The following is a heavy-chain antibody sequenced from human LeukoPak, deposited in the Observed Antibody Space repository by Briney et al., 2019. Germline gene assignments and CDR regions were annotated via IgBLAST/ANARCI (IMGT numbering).Heavy chain of an antibody. J-gene: IGHJ6*03. V-gene: IGHV3-21*01. Sequence: GGSLTLSCATSGFTFSRDNMNWVRQAPGKGLEWVSSITSSSIYKYYADSMKGRFTISRDNAKNSLYLQMDSLRAEDTAVYYCARDGITMVRGRLRYYYMDVWGKGTTVTISS. CDR3: ARDGITMVRGRLRYYYMDV. D-gene: IGHD3-10*01. CDR1: GFTFSRDN. CDR2: ITSSSIYK.